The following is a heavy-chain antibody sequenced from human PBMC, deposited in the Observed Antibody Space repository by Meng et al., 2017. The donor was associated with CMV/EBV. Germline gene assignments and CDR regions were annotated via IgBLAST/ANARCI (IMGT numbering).Heavy chain of an antibody. D-gene: IGHD6-19*01. CDR3: ARHTVAGRGGWFDP. Sequence: GESLKISCAASGFTFSSYGMHWVRQPPGKGLEWISSISGGGTHINYADSMKGRFTISRDNANNSLDLQMNSLRAEDTAVYYCARHTVAGRGGWFDPWGQGTLVTVSS. J-gene: IGHJ5*02. CDR2: ISGGGTHI. CDR1: GFTFSSYG. V-gene: IGHV3-21*01.